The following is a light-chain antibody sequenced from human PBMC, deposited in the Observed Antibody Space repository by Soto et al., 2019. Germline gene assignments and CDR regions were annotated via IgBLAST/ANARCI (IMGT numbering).Light chain of an antibody. CDR3: SSYAGSNNLV. CDR1: SSDVGGYNY. V-gene: IGLV2-8*01. J-gene: IGLJ2*01. CDR2: EVS. Sequence: QSALTQPPSASGSPGQSVTISCTGTSSDVGGYNYVSWYQQHQGKAPKLMIYEVSKRPSGVPDRFSGSKSGNTASLTVSGLQAENEAEYYCSSYAGSNNLVFGGGTKLTVL.